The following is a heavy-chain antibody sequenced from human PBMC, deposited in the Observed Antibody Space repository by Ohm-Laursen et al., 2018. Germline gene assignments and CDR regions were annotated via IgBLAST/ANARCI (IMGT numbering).Heavy chain of an antibody. D-gene: IGHD1-26*01. V-gene: IGHV4-34*01. Sequence: PSQTLSLTCTVYGGSFSGYYWSWIRQPPGKGLEWIGEINHSGSTNYNPSLKSRFTISVETSKNQFSLKLSSVTAADTAVYYCASSYSGSYLYYFDYWGQGTLVAVSS. CDR1: GGSFSGYY. CDR2: INHSGST. CDR3: ASSYSGSYLYYFDY. J-gene: IGHJ4*02.